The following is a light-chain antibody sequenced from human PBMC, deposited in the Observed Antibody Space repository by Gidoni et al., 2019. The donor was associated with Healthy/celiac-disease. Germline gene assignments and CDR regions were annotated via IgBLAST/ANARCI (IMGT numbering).Light chain of an antibody. V-gene: IGLV1-44*01. CDR1: SSNIGSNT. CDR2: SNN. CDR3: AAWDDSLNGPVV. J-gene: IGLJ2*01. Sequence: PGQRVTISCSGSSSNIGSNTVNWYQQLPGTAPKLLIYSNNQRPSGVPDRFSGSKSGTSASLAISGLQSEDEADYYCAAWDDSLNGPVVFGGGTKLTVL.